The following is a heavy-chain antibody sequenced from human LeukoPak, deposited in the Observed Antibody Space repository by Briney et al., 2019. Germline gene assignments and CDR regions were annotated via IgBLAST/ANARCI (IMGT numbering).Heavy chain of an antibody. CDR3: AGGGYSSGWYVD. Sequence: SVKVSCKASGGTFSSYAINWVRQAPGQGLEWMGGIIPIFGTANYAQKFQGRVTITADESTSTAYMELSSLRSEDTAVYYCAGGGYSSGWYVDWGQGTLVTVSS. J-gene: IGHJ4*02. D-gene: IGHD6-19*01. CDR1: GGTFSSYA. CDR2: IIPIFGTA. V-gene: IGHV1-69*13.